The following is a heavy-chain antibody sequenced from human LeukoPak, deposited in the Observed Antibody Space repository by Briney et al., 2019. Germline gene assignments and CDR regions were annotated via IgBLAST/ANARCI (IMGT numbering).Heavy chain of an antibody. V-gene: IGHV4-39*01. CDR1: GGSISSSTYY. Sequence: SETLSLTCSVSGGSISSSTYYWDWVRQPPGKGLEWIGSIYYSGTTYYNPSLKSRVTISVDTSKNQFSLKLGSVTAADTAVYYCARLRYSSPIYYYMDVWGKGTTVTVSS. J-gene: IGHJ6*03. D-gene: IGHD4-11*01. CDR2: IYYSGTT. CDR3: ARLRYSSPIYYYMDV.